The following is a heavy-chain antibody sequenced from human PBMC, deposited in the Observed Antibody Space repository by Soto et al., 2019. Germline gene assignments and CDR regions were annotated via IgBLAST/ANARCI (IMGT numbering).Heavy chain of an antibody. Sequence: SETLSLTCIVSGGSVYSNGHYWGWIRQPPGKGLEWIGSVDNNGVTNYNSSLKSRVTISRDTSKNQFSLRLTSVTAADTAVYYCGKILVGATGHTDADSWGPGTLVTVSS. CDR2: VDNNGVT. J-gene: IGHJ4*02. V-gene: IGHV4-39*01. D-gene: IGHD2-15*01. CDR3: GKILVGATGHTDADS. CDR1: GGSVYSNGHY.